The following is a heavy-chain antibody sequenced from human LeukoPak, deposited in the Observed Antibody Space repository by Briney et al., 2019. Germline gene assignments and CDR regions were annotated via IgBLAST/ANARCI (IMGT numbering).Heavy chain of an antibody. CDR1: GFTVSSNY. J-gene: IGHJ4*02. V-gene: IGHV3-66*01. D-gene: IGHD3-22*01. Sequence: GGSLRLSCAASGFTVSSNYMSWVRQAPGKGLEWVSVICSGGSTYYADSVKGRFTISRDNSKNTLYLQMNSLRAEDTAVYYCAKVRPNYYDSSGYYYVFDYWGQGTLVTVSS. CDR3: AKVRPNYYDSSGYYYVFDY. CDR2: ICSGGST.